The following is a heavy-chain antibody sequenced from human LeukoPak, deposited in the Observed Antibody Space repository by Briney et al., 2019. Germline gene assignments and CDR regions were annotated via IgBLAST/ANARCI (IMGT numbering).Heavy chain of an antibody. J-gene: IGHJ6*03. Sequence: SETLSLTCTVSGGSISSYYWSWIRQPSGKGLEWIGYIYYSGSTNYNPSLKSRVTISVDTSKNQFSLKLSSVTAADTAVYYCARLRLRYFDWLPFDYYMDVWGKGTTVTVSS. CDR1: GGSISSYY. V-gene: IGHV4-59*08. D-gene: IGHD3-9*01. CDR2: IYYSGST. CDR3: ARLRLRYFDWLPFDYYMDV.